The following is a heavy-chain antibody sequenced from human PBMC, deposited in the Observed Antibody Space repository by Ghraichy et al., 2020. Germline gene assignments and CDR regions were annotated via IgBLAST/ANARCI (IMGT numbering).Heavy chain of an antibody. Sequence: GESLNISCAASGFTFSSYWMSWVRQAPGKELEWVANIKQDGSEKYYVDSVKGRFTISRDNAKNSLYLQMNSLRAEDTAVYYCARDNGDYGYYYYYYGMDVWGQGTTVTVSS. V-gene: IGHV3-7*01. CDR3: ARDNGDYGYYYYYYGMDV. J-gene: IGHJ6*02. CDR2: IKQDGSEK. CDR1: GFTFSSYW. D-gene: IGHD4-17*01.